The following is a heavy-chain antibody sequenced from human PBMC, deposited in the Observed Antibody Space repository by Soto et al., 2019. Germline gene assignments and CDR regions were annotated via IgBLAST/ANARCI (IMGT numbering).Heavy chain of an antibody. Sequence: PGESLKISCKASGYNFITHWVSWVRQKPGQGLEWVGRIDPSDSFPKYSPSLQGQVSISVDKSISTVYLQLRSLKASDTAIYYCARNPYMTSWYYLDYWGQGTLVTVSS. J-gene: IGHJ4*02. D-gene: IGHD2-2*01. CDR3: ARNPYMTSWYYLDY. V-gene: IGHV5-10-1*04. CDR2: IDPSDSFP. CDR1: GYNFITHW.